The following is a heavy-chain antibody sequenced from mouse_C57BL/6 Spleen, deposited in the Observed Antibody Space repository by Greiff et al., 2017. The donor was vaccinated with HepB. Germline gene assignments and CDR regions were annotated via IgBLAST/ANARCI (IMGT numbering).Heavy chain of an antibody. CDR2: INPNNGGT. D-gene: IGHD2-3*01. CDR1: GYTFTDYN. V-gene: IGHV1-18*01. CDR3: AKAPIYDGYPYYLDY. Sequence: VQLQQSGPELVKPGASVKIPCKASGYTFTDYNMDWVKQSHGKSLEWIGDINPNNGGTIYNQKFKGKATLTVDKSSSTAYMELRSLTSEDTAVYYWAKAPIYDGYPYYLDYWGQGTTLTVSS. J-gene: IGHJ2*01.